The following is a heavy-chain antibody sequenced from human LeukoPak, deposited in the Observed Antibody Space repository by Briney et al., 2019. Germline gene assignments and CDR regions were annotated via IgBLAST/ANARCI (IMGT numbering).Heavy chain of an antibody. CDR3: ARDGRLTIFVRGIITEGSPPKN. D-gene: IGHD3-10*01. CDR2: INPKTGGT. CDR1: GGTFSSYS. V-gene: IGHV1-2*02. Sequence: ASVKVSCKASGGTFSSYSITWVRQAPGQGLEWMGWINPKTGGTNYAQRFQGRVTMTRDTSIRTAYMELNSLRSDDTAVYYCARDGRLTIFVRGIITEGSPPKNWGQGTLVTVSS. J-gene: IGHJ4*02.